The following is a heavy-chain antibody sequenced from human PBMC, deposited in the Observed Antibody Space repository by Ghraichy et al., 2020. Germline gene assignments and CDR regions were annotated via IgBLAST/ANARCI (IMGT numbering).Heavy chain of an antibody. V-gene: IGHV4-34*01. CDR1: GGSFSGYY. J-gene: IGHJ4*02. CDR2: INHSGST. CDR3: ARERGAGYSYGYRGSLWFDY. D-gene: IGHD5-18*01. Sequence: SETLSLTCAVYGGSFSGYYWSWIRQPPGKGLEWIGEINHSGSTNYNPSLKSRVTISVDTSKNQFSLKLSSVTAADTAVYYCARERGAGYSYGYRGSLWFDYWGQRTLVTVSS.